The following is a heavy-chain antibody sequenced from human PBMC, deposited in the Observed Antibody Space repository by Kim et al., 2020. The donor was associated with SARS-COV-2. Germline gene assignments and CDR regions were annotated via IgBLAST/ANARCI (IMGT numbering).Heavy chain of an antibody. Sequence: GGSLRLSCAASGFTFTNYALSWVRQAPGKGLEWVSSISGTGGDTYYADPVKGRFSISRDNSKNTVYLQMNSLRGEDTAVYYCARKGQCDFWGQGTLVTVS. CDR2: ISGTGGDT. CDR3: ARKGQCDF. CDR1: GFTFTNYA. D-gene: IGHD6-19*01. J-gene: IGHJ4*02. V-gene: IGHV3-23*01.